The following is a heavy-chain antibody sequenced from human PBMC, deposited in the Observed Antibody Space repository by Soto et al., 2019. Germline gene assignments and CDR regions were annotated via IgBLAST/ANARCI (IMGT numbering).Heavy chain of an antibody. Sequence: SETLSLTCTFSGGSISSGGYYWSWIRQHPGKGLEWNGYIYYSGSTYYNPSLKTRVTISVDTTKNQFPLKLSPVTAAGTAMYYCARVHFGVVMGWFDPWGQGTLVTVSS. V-gene: IGHV4-31*03. D-gene: IGHD3-3*01. J-gene: IGHJ5*02. CDR3: ARVHFGVVMGWFDP. CDR2: IYYSGST. CDR1: GGSISSGGYY.